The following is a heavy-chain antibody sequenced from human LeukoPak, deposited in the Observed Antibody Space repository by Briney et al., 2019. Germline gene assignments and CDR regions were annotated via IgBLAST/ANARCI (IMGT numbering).Heavy chain of an antibody. V-gene: IGHV3-23*01. CDR1: GFSFGTYA. J-gene: IGHJ4*02. Sequence: GGSLRLSCAGSGFSFGTYAMSWVRQAPRMGLEWVSSISADGQVTYNADSVEGRFTVARDNSKSTLYLQLNGLRAEDTATYCCARDPYNSILYRLAHWGQGTLVTVSS. D-gene: IGHD1-20*01. CDR2: ISADGQVT. CDR3: ARDPYNSILYRLAH.